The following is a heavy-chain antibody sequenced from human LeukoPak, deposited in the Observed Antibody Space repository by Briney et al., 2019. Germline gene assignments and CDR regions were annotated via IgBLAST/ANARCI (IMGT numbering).Heavy chain of an antibody. D-gene: IGHD6-13*01. CDR3: ARSSSSRMTMDV. Sequence: PGRSLRLSCAASGFTFSSYAMHWVRQAPGKGLEWVAVISYDGSNKYYADSVKGRFTISRDNSKNTLYLQMNSLRAEDTAVYYCARSSSSRMTMDVWGQGTTVTVSS. CDR1: GFTFSSYA. J-gene: IGHJ6*02. CDR2: ISYDGSNK. V-gene: IGHV3-30*04.